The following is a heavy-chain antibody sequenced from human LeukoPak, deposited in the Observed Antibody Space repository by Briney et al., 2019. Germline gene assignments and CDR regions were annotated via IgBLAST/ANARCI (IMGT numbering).Heavy chain of an antibody. Sequence: SETLSLTCTVSGDSISGSSYYWGWIRQPPGKGLEWIGSIYYSGSTSYNPSLKSRVTISVDTSKNQFSLKLSSVTAADTTVYYCARQHNTGTNGRGYFDSWGQGTLVTVSS. J-gene: IGHJ4*02. V-gene: IGHV4-39*01. CDR1: GDSISGSSYY. D-gene: IGHD1-7*01. CDR2: IYYSGST. CDR3: ARQHNTGTNGRGYFDS.